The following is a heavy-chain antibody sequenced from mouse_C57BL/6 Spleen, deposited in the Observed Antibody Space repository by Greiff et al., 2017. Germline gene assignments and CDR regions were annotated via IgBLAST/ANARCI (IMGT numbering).Heavy chain of an antibody. J-gene: IGHJ3*01. CDR1: GFTFSDYG. CDR3: ANYYYGRFAY. CDR2: ISSGSSTI. Sequence: EVKLEESGGGLVKPGGSLKLSCAASGFTFSDYGMHWVRQAPEKGLECVAYISSGSSTIYYAATVKGRFTLSRDNAKTTLFLQMTSLRSEDTAMYYCANYYYGRFAYWGQGTLVTVSA. D-gene: IGHD1-1*01. V-gene: IGHV5-17*01.